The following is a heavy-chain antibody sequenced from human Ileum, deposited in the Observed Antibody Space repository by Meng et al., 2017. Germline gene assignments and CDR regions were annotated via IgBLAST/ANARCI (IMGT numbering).Heavy chain of an antibody. V-gene: IGHV4-34*01. J-gene: IGHJ2*01. CDR2: INHSATT. D-gene: IGHD1-26*01. Sequence: QVEVPQWGAGLLRPSETLSLTCGVYGGSFSAYYWTWIRQPPGKGLEWIGEINHSATTYYSPSLMGRVSVSVDTSKNQFSLKLTSVTAADTAVYYCARSERSVYWYFDLWGRGTLVTVSS. CDR1: GGSFSAYY. CDR3: ARSERSVYWYFDL.